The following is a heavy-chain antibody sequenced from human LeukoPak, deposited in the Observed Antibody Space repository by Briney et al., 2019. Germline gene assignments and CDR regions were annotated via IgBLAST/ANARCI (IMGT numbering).Heavy chain of an antibody. Sequence: GESLKISCKGSGYSFTSYWIGWVRQMPGKGLEWMGIIYPGDSDTTYSPSFQGQVTISAYKSISTAYLQWSSLKASDTAMYYCARRDGYCSSTSCYADYYYGRDVWGQGTTVTVSS. V-gene: IGHV5-51*01. D-gene: IGHD2-2*01. J-gene: IGHJ6*02. CDR2: IYPGDSDT. CDR1: GYSFTSYW. CDR3: ARRDGYCSSTSCYADYYYGRDV.